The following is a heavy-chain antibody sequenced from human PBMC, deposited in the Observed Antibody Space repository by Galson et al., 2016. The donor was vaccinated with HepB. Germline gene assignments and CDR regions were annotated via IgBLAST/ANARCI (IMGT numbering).Heavy chain of an antibody. CDR1: GFPFSSHT. Sequence: LRLSCAASGFPFSSHTMHWVRQAPGKGLEWVAVISNDGSKKNYANSVKGQFTISRDNSKNTLYLQMSSLRVVDTAAYYCARDNYGYGNFFDYWGQGTLVTVSS. J-gene: IGHJ4*02. CDR2: ISNDGSKK. CDR3: ARDNYGYGNFFDY. V-gene: IGHV3-30-3*01. D-gene: IGHD5-18*01.